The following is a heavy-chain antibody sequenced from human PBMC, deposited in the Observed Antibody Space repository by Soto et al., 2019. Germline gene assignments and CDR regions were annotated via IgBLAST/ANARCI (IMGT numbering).Heavy chain of an antibody. CDR2: IYHSETT. CDR1: GSSVSGGIYY. Sequence: SLTCTVSGSSVSGGIYYWTWIRQPPGKGLEWIGYIYHSETTNYNVSLRSRVTISVDTSKNQFSLRLTSVTAADTAVYYCARYRDYGDYGYFDSWGQGTLVTVSS. V-gene: IGHV4-61*01. D-gene: IGHD4-17*01. J-gene: IGHJ4*02. CDR3: ARYRDYGDYGYFDS.